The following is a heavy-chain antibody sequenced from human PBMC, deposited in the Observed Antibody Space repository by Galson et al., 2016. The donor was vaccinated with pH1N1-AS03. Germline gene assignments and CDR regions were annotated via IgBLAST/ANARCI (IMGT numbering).Heavy chain of an antibody. J-gene: IGHJ4*02. D-gene: IGHD3-10*01. V-gene: IGHV3-23*01. CDR1: GFAFRTYA. CDR2: LSGDGAST. CDR3: AKESSGLTGYFDF. Sequence: SLRLSCAASGFAFRTYAMSWVRQPPGKGLEWVSALSGDGASTFHADSVKGRFIISRDISKSTVYLQMNSLRAEDTAVYYCAKESSGLTGYFDFWGQGVLGTVSS.